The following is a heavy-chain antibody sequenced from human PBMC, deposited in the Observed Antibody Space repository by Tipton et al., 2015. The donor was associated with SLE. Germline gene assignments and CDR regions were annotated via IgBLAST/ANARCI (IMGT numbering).Heavy chain of an antibody. J-gene: IGHJ4*02. CDR1: GGSISSGSYY. V-gene: IGHV4-61*02. CDR3: ARDLAYCSSTSCLDYFDY. CDR2: IYTSGST. Sequence: LRLSCTVSGGSISSGSYYWSWIRQPAGKGLEWIGRIYTSGSTNYNPSLKSRVTISVDTSKNQFSLKLSSGTAADTAVDYCARDLAYCSSTSCLDYFDYWGQGTLVTVSS. D-gene: IGHD2-2*01.